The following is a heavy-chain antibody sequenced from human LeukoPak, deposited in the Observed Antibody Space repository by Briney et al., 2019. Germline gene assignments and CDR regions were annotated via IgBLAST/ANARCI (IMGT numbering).Heavy chain of an antibody. CDR3: ARAHQPLGAFSFPDS. CDR2: INTDTGNP. Sequence: ASVKVSCKASGYTFTSYSMNWVRQAPGQGLEWMGWINTDTGNPTYAQGFTGRFVLSLDTSVSTAYLQISSLEAEETAVYYCARAHQPLGAFSFPDSWGQGTLVTVSS. J-gene: IGHJ5*01. D-gene: IGHD3-16*02. CDR1: GYTFTSYS. V-gene: IGHV7-4-1*02.